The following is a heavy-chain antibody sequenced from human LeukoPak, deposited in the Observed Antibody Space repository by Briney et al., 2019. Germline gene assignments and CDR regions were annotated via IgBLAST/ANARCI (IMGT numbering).Heavy chain of an antibody. Sequence: GGSLRLSCAASKFTFRDSAMHWVRQAPGKGLQWVAFISSDGGDKYYTDSVKGRFTVSRDDSKNTVYLQMNNMGTEDTAVYYCARVQAPDYLADSSGHGWIDYWGQGALVIVSS. J-gene: IGHJ4*02. CDR3: ARVQAPDYLADSSGHGWIDY. D-gene: IGHD3-22*01. CDR2: ISSDGGDK. V-gene: IGHV3-30-3*01. CDR1: KFTFRDSA.